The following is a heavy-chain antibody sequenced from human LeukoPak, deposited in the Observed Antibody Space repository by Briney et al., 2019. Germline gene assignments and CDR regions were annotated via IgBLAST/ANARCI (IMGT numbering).Heavy chain of an antibody. D-gene: IGHD3-9*01. V-gene: IGHV1-69*06. CDR1: GGTFSSYA. CDR2: IIPIFGTA. Sequence: SVKVSCKASGGTFSSYAISWVRQAPGQGLEWMGGIIPIFGTANYAQKFQGRVTITADKSTSTAYMELSSLRSEDTAVYYCASLRYFDWFGEPKSYYYYMDVWGKGTTVTVSS. CDR3: ASLRYFDWFGEPKSYYYYMDV. J-gene: IGHJ6*03.